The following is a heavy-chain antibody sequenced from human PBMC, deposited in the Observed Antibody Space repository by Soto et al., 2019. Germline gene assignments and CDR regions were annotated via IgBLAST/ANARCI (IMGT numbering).Heavy chain of an antibody. J-gene: IGHJ3*02. CDR3: ARSGYQGDNYAFDI. CDR2: IIPIFGTT. Sequence: ASVKVSCKASGGTFSSYAISWVRQAPGQGLEWMGGIIPIFGTTNYAQKFQDRVTITADESTSTAYMELSSLRSEDTAMYYCARSGYQGDNYAFDIWGQGTMVTVSS. CDR1: GGTFSSYA. V-gene: IGHV1-69*13. D-gene: IGHD5-12*01.